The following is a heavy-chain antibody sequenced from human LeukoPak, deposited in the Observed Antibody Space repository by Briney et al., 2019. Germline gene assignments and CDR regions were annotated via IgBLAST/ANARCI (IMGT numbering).Heavy chain of an antibody. Sequence: SETLSLTCAVYGGSFSGYYWSWIRQPPGKGLEWIGEINHSGNTNYNPSLKSRVTISVDTSKNQFSLKLSSVTAADTAVYYCARIKRARARSVALDYWGQGTLVTVSS. J-gene: IGHJ4*02. CDR2: INHSGNT. CDR1: GGSFSGYY. CDR3: ARIKRARARSVALDY. D-gene: IGHD6-19*01. V-gene: IGHV4-34*01.